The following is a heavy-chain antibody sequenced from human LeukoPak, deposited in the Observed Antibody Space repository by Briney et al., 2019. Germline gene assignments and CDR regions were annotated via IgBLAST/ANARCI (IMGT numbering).Heavy chain of an antibody. J-gene: IGHJ4*02. CDR3: AKGLVVPAAMQYYFDY. D-gene: IGHD2-2*01. CDR1: GFTFSSYA. V-gene: IGHV3-23*01. Sequence: PGGSLRLSCAASGFTFSSYAMSWVRQAPGKGLEWVSAISGSGGSTYYADSVKGRCTISRDNSKNTLYLQMNSLRAEDTAVYYCAKGLVVPAAMQYYFDYWGQGTLVTVSS. CDR2: ISGSGGST.